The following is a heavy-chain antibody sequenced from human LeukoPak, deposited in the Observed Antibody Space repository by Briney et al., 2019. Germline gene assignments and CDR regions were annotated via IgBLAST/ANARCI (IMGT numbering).Heavy chain of an antibody. Sequence: GGSLRLSCAASGFTFSNAWMSWVRQAPGKGLEWVGRIKSKTDGGTTDYAAPVKGRFTISRDDSKNTLYLLMNSLRAEDTAVYYCAKDDWGDRKDPFDYWGQGTLVTVSS. D-gene: IGHD2-21*01. V-gene: IGHV3-15*01. J-gene: IGHJ4*02. CDR3: AKDDWGDRKDPFDY. CDR1: GFTFSNAW. CDR2: IKSKTDGGTT.